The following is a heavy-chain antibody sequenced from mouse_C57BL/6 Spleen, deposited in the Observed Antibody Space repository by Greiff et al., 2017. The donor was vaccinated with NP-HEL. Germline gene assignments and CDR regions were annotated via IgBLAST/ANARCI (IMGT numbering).Heavy chain of an antibody. D-gene: IGHD2-3*01. CDR1: GYTFTSYW. CDR2: IYPGSGST. Sequence: QVQLQQSGAELVKPGASVKMSCKASGYTFTSYWITWVKQRPGQGLEWIGDIYPGSGSTNYNEKFKSKATLTVDTSSSTAYMQLSSLTSEDSAVYYCALYEPYYAMDYWGQGTSVTVSS. CDR3: ALYEPYYAMDY. V-gene: IGHV1-55*01. J-gene: IGHJ4*01.